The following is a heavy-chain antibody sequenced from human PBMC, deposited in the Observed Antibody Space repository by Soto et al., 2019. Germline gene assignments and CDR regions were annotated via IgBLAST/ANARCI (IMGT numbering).Heavy chain of an antibody. J-gene: IGHJ6*03. CDR1: GLSFSGYY. CDR3: ARGRDVVVPAATRYYYYYMDV. CDR2: INHSGST. D-gene: IGHD2-2*01. Sequence: PSETLSLTCAVYGLSFSGYYWSWIRQPPGKGLEWIGEINHSGSTNYNPSLKSRVTISVDTSKNQFSLKLSPVTAADTAVYYCARGRDVVVPAATRYYYYYMDVWGKGTTVTVSS. V-gene: IGHV4-34*01.